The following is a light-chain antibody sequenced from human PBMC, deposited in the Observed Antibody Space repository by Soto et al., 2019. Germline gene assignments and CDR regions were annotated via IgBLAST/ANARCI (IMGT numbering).Light chain of an antibody. CDR1: QSVSSSY. J-gene: IGKJ5*01. CDR2: GAS. CDR3: QQYGSSPSIT. V-gene: IGKV3-20*01. Sequence: IALTQSPANLSVSPGARATPSCRAGQSVSSSYLSWYQQKPGQSPRLLIYGASSRATGIPARFSGSGCGTAVTLTISRLEPEDFAVYYCQQYGSSPSITFGQGTRLDIK.